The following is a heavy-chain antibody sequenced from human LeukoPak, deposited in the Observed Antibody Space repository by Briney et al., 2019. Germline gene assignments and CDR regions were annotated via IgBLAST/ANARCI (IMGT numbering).Heavy chain of an antibody. D-gene: IGHD2-15*01. CDR1: GFTFSSYW. Sequence: GGSLRLSCAASGFTFSSYWMNWVRQAPGKGLEWVSYISSSGSTIYYADSVKGRFTISRDNAENSLYLQMNNLRAEDTAVYYCARLAGYCGGGSCYSVYTWSAPGGQGTLATVPS. J-gene: IGHJ5*02. CDR3: ARLAGYCGGGSCYSVYTWSAP. CDR2: ISSSGSTI. V-gene: IGHV3-48*04.